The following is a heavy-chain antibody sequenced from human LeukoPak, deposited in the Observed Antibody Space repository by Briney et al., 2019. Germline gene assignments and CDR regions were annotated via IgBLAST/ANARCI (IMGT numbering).Heavy chain of an antibody. CDR3: ARALNGGNSFDAFDI. V-gene: IGHV4-39*07. J-gene: IGHJ3*02. D-gene: IGHD4-23*01. CDR1: GGSISSSSYY. CDR2: IYYSGST. Sequence: SETLSLTCTVSGGSISSSSYYWGWIRQPPGKGLEWIGSIYYSGSTYYNPSLKSRVTISVDTSKNQFSLKLSSVTAADTAVYYCARALNGGNSFDAFDIWGQGTMVTVSS.